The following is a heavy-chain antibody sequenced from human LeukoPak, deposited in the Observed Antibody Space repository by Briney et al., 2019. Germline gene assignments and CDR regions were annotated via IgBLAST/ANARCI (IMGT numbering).Heavy chain of an antibody. D-gene: IGHD6-13*01. V-gene: IGHV3-23*01. CDR1: GFTFSSYA. J-gene: IGHJ4*02. CDR2: ISGSGGST. Sequence: PGGSLRLSCAASGFTFSSYATSWVRQAPGKGLEWVSAISGSGGSTYYADSVKGRFTISRDNSKNTLYLQMNSLRAEDTAVYYCAKLGAAAGRNWYVYWGQGTLVTVSS. CDR3: AKLGAAAGRNWYVY.